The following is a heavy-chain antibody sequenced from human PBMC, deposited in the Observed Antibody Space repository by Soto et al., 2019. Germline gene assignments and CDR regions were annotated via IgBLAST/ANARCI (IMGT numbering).Heavy chain of an antibody. V-gene: IGHV4-31*02. CDR1: GGSISSGGYF. J-gene: IGHJ5*02. CDR2: IFYTGST. D-gene: IGHD2-8*01. CDR3: ARQLGYCTNDICPENWFDP. Sequence: PSETLSLTCTVSGGSISSGGYFWSWIRQHPGKGLEWIGYIFYTGSTYYNPSLKSRVTISVDTSKNQFSLKLYSVTAADTAVYYCARQLGYCTNDICPENWFDPWGQGTLVTVSS.